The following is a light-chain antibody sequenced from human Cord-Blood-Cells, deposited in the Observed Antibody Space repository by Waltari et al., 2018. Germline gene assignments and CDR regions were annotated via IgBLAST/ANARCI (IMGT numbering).Light chain of an antibody. V-gene: IGKV1-39*01. CDR2: AAS. CDR1: QSISSY. Sequence: DIQMTQSPSSRSASVGDRVTITCRASQSISSYLNWYQQKPGKAPKLLIYAASSLQSGVPSRFSGSGSGTDFTLTISSLQPEDFATYYCQQSYSTTFGGGTKVEIK. J-gene: IGKJ4*01. CDR3: QQSYSTT.